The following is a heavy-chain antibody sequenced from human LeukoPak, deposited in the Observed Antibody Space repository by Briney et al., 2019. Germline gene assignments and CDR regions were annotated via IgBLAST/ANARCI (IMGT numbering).Heavy chain of an antibody. V-gene: IGHV4-30-2*01. D-gene: IGHD2-15*01. CDR2: IYHSGST. CDR1: GGSISSGGYS. J-gene: IGHJ4*02. Sequence: PSQTLFLTCAVSGGSISSGGYSWSWIRQPPGKGLEWIGYIYHSGSTYYNPSLKSRVTISVDRSKNQFSLKLSSVTAADTAVYYCARVRYCSGGSCYYFDYWGQGTLVTVSS. CDR3: ARVRYCSGGSCYYFDY.